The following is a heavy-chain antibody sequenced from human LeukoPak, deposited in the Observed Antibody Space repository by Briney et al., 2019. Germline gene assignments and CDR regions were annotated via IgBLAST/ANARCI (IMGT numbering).Heavy chain of an antibody. V-gene: IGHV3-48*04. J-gene: IGHJ4*02. CDR3: ARLRGYSYGYGDY. CDR1: GFTFCSYS. Sequence: PGGSLRLSCAASGFTFCSYSMNWVRQAPGKGLEWVSYISSSGNTIDYADSVKGRFTISRDNAKNSLYLQMVSLRAEDTAVYYCARLRGYSYGYGDYWGQGTLVTVSS. CDR2: ISSSGNTI. D-gene: IGHD5-18*01.